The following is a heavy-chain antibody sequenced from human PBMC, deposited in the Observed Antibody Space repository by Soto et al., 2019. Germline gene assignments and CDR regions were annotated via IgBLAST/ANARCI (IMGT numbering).Heavy chain of an antibody. J-gene: IGHJ4*02. CDR3: ARGGPAAGYDL. CDR1: GYTFTSND. D-gene: IGHD6-13*01. Sequence: QVQLVQSGAEVKKPGSSVKVSCKASGYTFTSNDINWVRQASGQGLEWMGWMNPNTGGSGYAQDFQGRITMTRDTATSTAYMELTSLRSDDTAVYYCARGGPAAGYDLWGQGTLVTVSS. CDR2: MNPNTGGS. V-gene: IGHV1-8*01.